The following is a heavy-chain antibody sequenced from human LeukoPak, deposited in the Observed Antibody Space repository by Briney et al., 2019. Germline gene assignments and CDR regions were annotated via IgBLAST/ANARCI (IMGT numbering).Heavy chain of an antibody. V-gene: IGHV5-51*01. D-gene: IGHD1-14*01. Sequence: GESLKISCKGSGYSFTTYWIVWVRQMPGKGLEWMGIINPADSDARYSPSFQGQVTISADKSISTAYLQWISLKASGTAMYYCARRISMGTLDYFDYWGQGTLVTVSS. J-gene: IGHJ4*02. CDR3: ARRISMGTLDYFDY. CDR2: INPADSDA. CDR1: GYSFTTYW.